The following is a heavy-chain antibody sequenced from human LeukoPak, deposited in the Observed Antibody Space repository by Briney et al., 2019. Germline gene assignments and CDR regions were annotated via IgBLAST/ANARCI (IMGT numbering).Heavy chain of an antibody. V-gene: IGHV4-59*08. Sequence: SETLSLTCTVSGGSIRSYYWSWIRQPPGKGLEWLGYIHYSGSTNYNPSLKSRVTISVDTSKNQFSLKLSSVTAADTAIYYCARHRGGFDIWGQGTMVTVSS. CDR1: GGSIRSYY. J-gene: IGHJ3*02. CDR2: IHYSGST. D-gene: IGHD4-23*01. CDR3: ARHRGGFDI.